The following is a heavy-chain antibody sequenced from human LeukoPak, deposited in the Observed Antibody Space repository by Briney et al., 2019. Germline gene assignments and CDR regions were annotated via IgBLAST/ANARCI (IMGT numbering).Heavy chain of an antibody. J-gene: IGHJ3*02. V-gene: IGHV3-48*03. Sequence: GGSLRLSCEASGFTFSSYEMNWVRQAPGKGLEWVSFISISGSTIYYADSVKGRFTISRDNAKNSLYLQMNSLRAEDTAVYYCARTVAGLPLDAFDIWGQGTMVTVSS. CDR3: ARTVAGLPLDAFDI. D-gene: IGHD6-19*01. CDR1: GFTFSSYE. CDR2: ISISGSTI.